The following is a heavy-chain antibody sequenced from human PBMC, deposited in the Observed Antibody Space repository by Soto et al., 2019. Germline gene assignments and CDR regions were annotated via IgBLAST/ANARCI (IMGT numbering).Heavy chain of an antibody. Sequence: QVQLVQSGAEVKKPGASVKVSCKASGYTFTSYDINWVRQATGQGLEWMGWMNPNSGNTGYAQNFQGRVTMTRNTSISTDYMELRSLSSEETAVYYCAREAARRAFDYLGQGTLVTVSS. J-gene: IGHJ4*02. V-gene: IGHV1-8*01. D-gene: IGHD6-6*01. CDR2: MNPNSGNT. CDR1: GYTFTSYD. CDR3: AREAARRAFDY.